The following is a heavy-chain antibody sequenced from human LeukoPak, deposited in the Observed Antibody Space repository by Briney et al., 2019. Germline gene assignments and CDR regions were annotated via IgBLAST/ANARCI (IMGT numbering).Heavy chain of an antibody. CDR3: AALGDGRTFDN. D-gene: IGHD1-26*01. Sequence: SETLSLTCTVSGGSISSYYWSWIRQPPGKGLEWIGYIYYSGSTNYNPSLKSRVTISVDTSKNQFSLNLRSVTAADTAVYYCAALGDGRTFDNWGQGTLVTVSS. CDR2: IYYSGST. CDR1: GGSISSYY. V-gene: IGHV4-59*12. J-gene: IGHJ4*02.